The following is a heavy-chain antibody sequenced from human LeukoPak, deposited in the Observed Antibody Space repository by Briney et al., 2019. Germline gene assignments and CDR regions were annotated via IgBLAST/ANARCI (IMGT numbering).Heavy chain of an antibody. J-gene: IGHJ5*02. Sequence: GGSLRLSCAASGFTFSSYGMNWVRQAPGKGLEWVSYISSSSGTIYYADSVRGRFTISRDNAKNSLYLQMNSLRDEDTAVYYCARASLYCSGGTCYEVWFDPWGQGTLVTVS. CDR1: GFTFSSYG. D-gene: IGHD2-15*01. CDR3: ARASLYCSGGTCYEVWFDP. CDR2: ISSSSGTI. V-gene: IGHV3-48*02.